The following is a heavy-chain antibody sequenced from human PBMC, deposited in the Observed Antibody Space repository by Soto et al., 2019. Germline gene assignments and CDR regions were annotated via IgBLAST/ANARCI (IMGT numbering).Heavy chain of an antibody. J-gene: IGHJ4*02. D-gene: IGHD3-10*02. CDR2: MSYDGSDT. CDR3: TIVRVADSALDH. V-gene: IGHV3-30*02. Sequence: GSLRLSCVGPGFIFSNNGMHWVRQTPGKGLEWVAFMSYDGSDTFYADSVKGRFTISRDNSKKPLFLHMSNLRAEDTAMYYCTIVRVADSALDHWGQGTLVTVSS. CDR1: GFIFSNNG.